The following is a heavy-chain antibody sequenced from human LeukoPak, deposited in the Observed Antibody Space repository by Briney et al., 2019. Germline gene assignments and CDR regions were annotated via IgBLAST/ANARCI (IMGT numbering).Heavy chain of an antibody. CDR1: GFTFSSDA. J-gene: IGHJ4*02. Sequence: GGGLRLSCGAYGFTFSSDARRWGRQAPGKGVEWISFIRCSSPVIEYPHSLRCRFPFPRHNSKSTVPLQMNNLSAEDTAVYYCAKRQSASSTFDSWGQGTLVTVSS. CDR3: AKRQSASSTFDS. V-gene: IGHV3-23*01. CDR2: IRCSSPVI.